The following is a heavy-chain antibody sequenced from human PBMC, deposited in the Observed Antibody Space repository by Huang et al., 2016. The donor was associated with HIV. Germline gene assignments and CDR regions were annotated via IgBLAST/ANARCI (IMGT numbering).Heavy chain of an antibody. CDR1: GLTFSSYW. Sequence: EVQLVESGGGLVQPGGSLRLSCEASGLTFSSYWMHLVRQAPGKGLGWVSRSNGEGKSTNNADSVKGRFTSSRENAKNTLFVQVNSLRAEDTAVYYCARGTRLTGLWYFDLWGRGTLGIVSS. J-gene: IGHJ2*01. V-gene: IGHV3-74*01. CDR3: ARGTRLTGLWYFDL. D-gene: IGHD7-27*01. CDR2: SNGEGKST.